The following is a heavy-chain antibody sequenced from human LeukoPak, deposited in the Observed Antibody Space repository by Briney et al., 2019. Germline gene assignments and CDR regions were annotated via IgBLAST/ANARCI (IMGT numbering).Heavy chain of an antibody. CDR3: VKDEAPYYYDSSGYYFGD. Sequence: PGGSLRLSCSASGFTFSSYAMHWVRQAPGKGLKYVSAISSHGGSTYYADSVKGRFTISRDNSKNTLYLQMSSLRAEDTAVYYCVKDEAPYYYDSSGYYFGDWGQGTLVTVSS. J-gene: IGHJ4*02. CDR1: GFTFSSYA. V-gene: IGHV3-64D*09. CDR2: ISSHGGST. D-gene: IGHD3-22*01.